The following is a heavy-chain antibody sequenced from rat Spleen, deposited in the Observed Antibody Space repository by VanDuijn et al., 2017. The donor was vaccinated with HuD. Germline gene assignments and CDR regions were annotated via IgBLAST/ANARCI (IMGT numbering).Heavy chain of an antibody. J-gene: IGHJ2*01. V-gene: IGHV5-31*01. CDR1: GFTFNDYW. CDR3: ARRGYGGYYFDY. Sequence: EVQLVESGGGPVQPGRSLKLSCVGSGFTFNDYWMAWIRQAPGKGLEWIATITHTGGSTYSPDSMKGRLTISRDNAKSTLYLQMNSLRSEDTATYYGARRGYGGYYFDYWGQGVMVTVSS. CDR2: ITHTGGST. D-gene: IGHD1-11*01.